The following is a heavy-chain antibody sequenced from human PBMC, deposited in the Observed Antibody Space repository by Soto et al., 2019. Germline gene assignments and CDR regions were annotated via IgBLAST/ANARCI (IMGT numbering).Heavy chain of an antibody. CDR2: INPSGGST. J-gene: IGHJ4*02. CDR3: ARGEVVGATPYGY. D-gene: IGHD1-26*01. V-gene: IGHV1-46*01. Sequence: ASVKVSCKASGYTFTSYYMHWVRQAPGQGLEWKGIINPSGGSTSYAQKFKGRVTMTRDTSTSTVYMEMSSLRSEDTAVYYCARGEVVGATPYGYWGQGTLVTVSS. CDR1: GYTFTSYY.